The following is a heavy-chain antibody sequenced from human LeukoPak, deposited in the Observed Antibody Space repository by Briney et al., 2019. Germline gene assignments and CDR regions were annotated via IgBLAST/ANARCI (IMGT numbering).Heavy chain of an antibody. CDR3: ARHVPDSWSGFDS. V-gene: IGHV1-18*04. D-gene: IGHD3-3*01. CDR2: ISGNDGAT. J-gene: IGHJ4*02. CDR1: GYPFNTYG. Sequence: EASVKVSCKASGYPFNTYGLSWVRQAPGQGLEWMGQISGNDGATKYAQRFQGRVTMTTDTATSTAYLELTSLTSDDTAVYYCARHVPDSWSGFDSWGQGTLVTVSP.